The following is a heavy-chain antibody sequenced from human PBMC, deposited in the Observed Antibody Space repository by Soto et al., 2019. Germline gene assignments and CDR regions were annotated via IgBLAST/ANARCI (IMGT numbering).Heavy chain of an antibody. CDR3: AKVKYDSSGYYRNFDY. Sequence: ASVKVSCKASGGTFSSYAISWVRQAPGQGLEWVGGIIPRFGTANYAQKFQGRVTITADESTSTAYMELSSLRSEDTAMYYCAKVKYDSSGYYRNFDYWGQGTLVTVSS. D-gene: IGHD3-22*01. V-gene: IGHV1-69*13. CDR1: GGTFSSYA. J-gene: IGHJ4*02. CDR2: IIPRFGTA.